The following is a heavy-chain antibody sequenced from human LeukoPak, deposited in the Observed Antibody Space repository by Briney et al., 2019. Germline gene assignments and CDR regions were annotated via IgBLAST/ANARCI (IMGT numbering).Heavy chain of an antibody. D-gene: IGHD6-13*01. CDR1: GYSFTSYW. V-gene: IGHV5-51*01. CDR3: ARQAPYSSSWYSYFDL. CDR2: IYPSDSDT. J-gene: IGHJ2*01. Sequence: GESLKISCKGSGYSFTSYWIGWVRQMPGKGLEWMGIIYPSDSDTRYSPSFQGQVTISADKSISTAYLQWSSLKASDTAMYYCARQAPYSSSWYSYFDLWGRGTLVTVSS.